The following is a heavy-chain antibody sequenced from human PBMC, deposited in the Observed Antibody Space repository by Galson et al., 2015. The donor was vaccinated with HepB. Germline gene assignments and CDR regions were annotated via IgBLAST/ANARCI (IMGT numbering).Heavy chain of an antibody. Sequence: SPTCAVYGGSFSGYYWSWISQPPGKGLEWIGEINHSGSTNYNPSLKSRITISVDTSKNQFSLKLSSVTAADAAVYYCARPLQGLFRSPFAFDIWGQGTMVTVSS. CDR2: INHSGST. V-gene: IGHV4-34*01. J-gene: IGHJ3*02. CDR1: GGSFSGYY. CDR3: ARPLQGLFRSPFAFDI. D-gene: IGHD3-22*01.